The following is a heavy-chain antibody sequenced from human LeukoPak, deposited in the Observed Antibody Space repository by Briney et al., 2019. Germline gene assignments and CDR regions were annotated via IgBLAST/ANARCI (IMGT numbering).Heavy chain of an antibody. D-gene: IGHD3-10*01. CDR3: AKDGTYYYGSGNFDY. CDR1: GFTFSSYA. J-gene: IGHJ4*02. V-gene: IGHV3-23*01. CDR2: ISGSGGST. Sequence: GGSLRLSCAASGFTFSSYAMSWVRQAPGKGLEWVSAISGSGGSTYYADSVKGRFTISRDNSKNTLYLQMNSLRAEDTAVYYCAKDGTYYYGSGNFDYWGQETLVTVSS.